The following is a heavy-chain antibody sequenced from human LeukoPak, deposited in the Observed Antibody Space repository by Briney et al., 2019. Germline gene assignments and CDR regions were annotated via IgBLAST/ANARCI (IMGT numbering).Heavy chain of an antibody. CDR2: IKQDGSEK. V-gene: IGHV3-7*01. D-gene: IGHD3-10*01. CDR3: AKGAFRDQVQGYYYMDV. J-gene: IGHJ6*03. CDR1: GFTFSSYW. Sequence: GGSLRLPCAASGFTFSSYWMSWVRQVPGKGLEWVANIKQDGSEKYYVDSVKGRFIISRDNAKNSLYLQMNSLRAEDTAVYYCAKGAFRDQVQGYYYMDVWGKGTTVTVSS.